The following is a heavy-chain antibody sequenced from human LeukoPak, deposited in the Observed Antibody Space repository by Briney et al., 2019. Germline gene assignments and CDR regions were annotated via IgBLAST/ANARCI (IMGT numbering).Heavy chain of an antibody. V-gene: IGHV3-7*01. CDR2: IKQDGSEK. CDR3: ARGYFDWLLSPIDAFDI. D-gene: IGHD3-9*01. CDR1: GFTFSSYW. Sequence: GGSLRLSCAASGFTFSSYWMSWVRQAPGKGLEWVANIKQDGSEKYYVDSVKGRFTISRDNAKNSLYLQMNSLRAEDTAVYYCARGYFDWLLSPIDAFDIWGQGTMVTVSS. J-gene: IGHJ3*02.